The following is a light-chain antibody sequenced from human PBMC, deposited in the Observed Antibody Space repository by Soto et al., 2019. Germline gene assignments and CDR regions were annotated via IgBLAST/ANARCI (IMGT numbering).Light chain of an antibody. J-gene: IGKJ4*01. V-gene: IGKV3-11*01. CDR3: QQRSNWST. CDR2: DAS. CDR1: QSVRSY. Sequence: EIVLTQSPATLSLSPGERATLSCRASQSVRSYLAWYQQKPGQAPRLLIYDASNRATGIPARFSGSGSGTDFTLTISSLEPKDFAVYYCQQRSNWSTFGGGTKVEIK.